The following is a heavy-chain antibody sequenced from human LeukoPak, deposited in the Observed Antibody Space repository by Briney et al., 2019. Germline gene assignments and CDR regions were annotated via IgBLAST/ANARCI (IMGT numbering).Heavy chain of an antibody. CDR1: GFTFSSYE. CDR3: ARVVRDIVVVVAATPSYRFDY. J-gene: IGHJ4*02. Sequence: GGSLRLSCAASGFTFSSYEMNWVRQAPGKGLEWVSYISSSGSTIYYADSVKGRFTISRDNAKNSLYLQMNSLRAEDTAVYYCARVVRDIVVVVAATPSYRFDYWGQGTLVTVSS. CDR2: ISSSGSTI. V-gene: IGHV3-48*03. D-gene: IGHD2-15*01.